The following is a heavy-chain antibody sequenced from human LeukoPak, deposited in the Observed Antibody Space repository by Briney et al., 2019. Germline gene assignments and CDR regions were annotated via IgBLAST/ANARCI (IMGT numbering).Heavy chain of an antibody. J-gene: IGHJ4*02. CDR3: ARTTPFVYGSGSPDY. CDR1: GFTFSSYS. D-gene: IGHD3-10*01. Sequence: GGSLRLSCAASGFTFSSYSMTWVRQAPGKGLEWVSSISSSSSYIYYADSVKGRFTISRDNAKNSLYLQMNSLRAEDTAVYYCARTTPFVYGSGSPDYWGQGTLVTVSS. V-gene: IGHV3-21*01. CDR2: ISSSSSYI.